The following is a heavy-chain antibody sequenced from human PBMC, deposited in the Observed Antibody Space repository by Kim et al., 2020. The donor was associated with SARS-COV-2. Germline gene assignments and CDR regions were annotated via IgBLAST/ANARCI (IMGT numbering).Heavy chain of an antibody. CDR2: IWYDGSNK. CDR1: GFTFSSYG. D-gene: IGHD6-13*01. Sequence: GGSLRLSCAASGFTFSSYGMHWVRQAPGKGLEWVAVIWYDGSNKYYADSVKGRFTISRDNSKNTLYLQMNSLRAEDTAVYYCAKDGIASTGIGRDFDIWGQGTLVTVSS. CDR3: AKDGIASTGIGRDFDI. J-gene: IGHJ3*02. V-gene: IGHV3-33*06.